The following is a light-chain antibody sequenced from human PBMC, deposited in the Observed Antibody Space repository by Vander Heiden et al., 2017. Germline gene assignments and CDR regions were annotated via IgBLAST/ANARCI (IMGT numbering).Light chain of an antibody. CDR1: QGISSA. CDR2: DAS. CDR3: QQFNSYPT. J-gene: IGKJ5*01. V-gene: IGKV1-13*02. Sequence: AIQLTQSPSSLSASVGDRVSITCRASQGISSALAWYQQKPGRPPKLLIYDASTLQSGVPSRFSGSGSGTDFTLSISSLQPEDFATYYCQQFNSYPTFGQGTRLEIK.